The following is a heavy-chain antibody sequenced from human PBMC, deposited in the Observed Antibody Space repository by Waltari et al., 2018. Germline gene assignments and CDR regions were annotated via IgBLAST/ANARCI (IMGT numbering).Heavy chain of an antibody. J-gene: IGHJ5*02. V-gene: IGHV4-38-2*01. CDR1: GYAINSGFY. Sequence: QVQLQESGPRLVKPSETLSLTCDVSGYAINSGFYWGWFRQAPEKGLEWIATIYHDGKTFYNPSLTSRVTTSMDTSKNQISLKLKSVTAADTAVYYCTRQTLGYCTSAACRRLEAWGQGTLVTVSS. D-gene: IGHD2-8*02. CDR3: TRQTLGYCTSAACRRLEA. CDR2: IYHDGKT.